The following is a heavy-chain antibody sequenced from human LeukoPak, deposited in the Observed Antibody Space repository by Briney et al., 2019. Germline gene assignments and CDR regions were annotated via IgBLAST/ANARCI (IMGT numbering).Heavy chain of an antibody. D-gene: IGHD3-22*01. V-gene: IGHV4-34*01. CDR1: GGSFSGYY. J-gene: IGHJ3*02. Sequence: KPSETLSLTCAVYGGSFSGYYWSWIRQPPGKGLEWIGEINHSGSTNYNPSLKSRVTISVDTSKNQFSLKLSSVTAADTAVYYCATIPAYYYDSSGSVNDAFDIWGQGTMVTVSS. CDR2: INHSGST. CDR3: ATIPAYYYDSSGSVNDAFDI.